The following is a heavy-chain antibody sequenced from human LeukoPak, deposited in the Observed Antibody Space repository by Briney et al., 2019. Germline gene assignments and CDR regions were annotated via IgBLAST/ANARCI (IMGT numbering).Heavy chain of an antibody. D-gene: IGHD4-17*01. J-gene: IGHJ4*02. Sequence: PGGSLRLSCAASGFTFSSYVMSWVRQAPGKGLEWVSLISGNDGSTYDADSVKGRFTISRDSSKNTLYLQMSSLRADDTAVYYCARRSVTTIDYWGQGTLVTVSS. V-gene: IGHV3-23*01. CDR2: ISGNDGST. CDR3: ARRSVTTIDY. CDR1: GFTFSSYV.